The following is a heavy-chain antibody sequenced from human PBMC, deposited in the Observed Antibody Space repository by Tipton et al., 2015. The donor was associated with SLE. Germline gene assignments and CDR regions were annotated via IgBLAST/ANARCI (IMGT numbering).Heavy chain of an antibody. CDR2: IYYSGST. CDR1: GGSISHYY. D-gene: IGHD1-26*01. CDR3: ARANGVVGGQVPYWYFEL. Sequence: TLSLTCTVSGGSISHYYWSWIRQPPGKGLEWIGYIYYSGSTNYNPSLESRIAISLDTSKNQLSLNLRSATAADTAVYFCARANGVVGGQVPYWYFELWGRGTLVTVSS. V-gene: IGHV4-59*01. J-gene: IGHJ2*01.